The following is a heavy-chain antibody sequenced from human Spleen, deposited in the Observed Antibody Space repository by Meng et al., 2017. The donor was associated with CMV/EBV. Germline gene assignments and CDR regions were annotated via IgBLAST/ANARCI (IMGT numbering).Heavy chain of an antibody. Sequence: SIGNYYWGWIRQHPGKGLEWIGYIYYSGSTYYNPSLKSRLTISVDTSKNQFSLKLSSVTAADTAFYYCARGTKTTIFGVVSGGYFDYWGQGTLVTVSS. J-gene: IGHJ4*02. CDR1: SIGNYY. CDR3: ARGTKTTIFGVVSGGYFDY. V-gene: IGHV4-31*02. D-gene: IGHD3-3*01. CDR2: IYYSGST.